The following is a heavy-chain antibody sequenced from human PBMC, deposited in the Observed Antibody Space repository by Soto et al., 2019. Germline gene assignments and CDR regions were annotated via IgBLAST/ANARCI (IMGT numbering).Heavy chain of an antibody. CDR1: GFTFSSYA. CDR3: AREAVYDSSGSFDY. V-gene: IGHV3-23*01. CDR2: IGASGAGT. D-gene: IGHD3-22*01. J-gene: IGHJ4*02. Sequence: EVQLLESGGRLVQPGGSLRLSCAASGFTFSSYAMSWVRQAPGKGLNWVSAIGASGAGTYYADSVKGRFTISRDNAKNSLYLQMNSLRAEDTAVYYCAREAVYDSSGSFDYWGQGTLVTVSS.